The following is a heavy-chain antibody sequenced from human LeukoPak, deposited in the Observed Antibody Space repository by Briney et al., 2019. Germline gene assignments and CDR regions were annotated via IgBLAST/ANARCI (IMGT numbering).Heavy chain of an antibody. CDR1: GFSLSTSGMC. Sequence: SGPTLVNPTQTLTLTCTFSGFSLSTSGMCVSWIRQPPGKALEWLALIDWDDDKYYSTSLKTRLTITKDTSKNQVVLTMTNMDPVDTATCYCARIGGRGYYYYGMDVWGQGTTVTVSS. CDR3: ARIGGRGYYYYGMDV. J-gene: IGHJ6*02. V-gene: IGHV2-70*01. CDR2: IDWDDDK. D-gene: IGHD3-10*01.